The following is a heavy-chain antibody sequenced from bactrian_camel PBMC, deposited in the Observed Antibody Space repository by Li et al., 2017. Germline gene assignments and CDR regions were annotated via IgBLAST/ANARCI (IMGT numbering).Heavy chain of an antibody. V-gene: IGHV3S53*01. CDR3: AADRMGWGCPSRVPSDFNY. J-gene: IGHJ6*01. Sequence: HVQLVESGGGSVQIGGSLTLACAASRGFDDADAEWGWFRQAPGAQCEMVASISPDGKEYYSDSVKGRFAISRDNAKNTLYLQMDSLKPEDTAMYYCAADRMGWGCPSRVPSDFNYWGQGTQVTVS. CDR2: ISPDGKE. CDR1: RGFDDADAE. D-gene: IGHD5*01.